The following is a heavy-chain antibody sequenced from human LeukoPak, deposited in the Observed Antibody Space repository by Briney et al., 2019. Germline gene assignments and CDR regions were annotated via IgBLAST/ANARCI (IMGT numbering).Heavy chain of an antibody. CDR3: AKDSKQLDFDY. V-gene: IGHV3-23*01. CDR1: GFTFSSYA. D-gene: IGHD6-13*01. J-gene: IGHJ4*02. Sequence: GGSLRLSCAASGFTFSSYAMSWVRQAPGRGLEWVSAISGSGGSTYYADSVKGRFTISRDNSKNTLYLQMNSLRAEDTAVYYRAKDSKQLDFDYWGQGTLVTVSS. CDR2: ISGSGGST.